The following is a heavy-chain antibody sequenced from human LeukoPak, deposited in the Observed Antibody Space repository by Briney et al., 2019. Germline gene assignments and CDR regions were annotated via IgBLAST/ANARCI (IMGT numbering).Heavy chain of an antibody. Sequence: ASVKVSCKASGYIFLDYGINWVRQAPGQGLEWMGWINGYNGNTNYAQKVQDRVILTTDTSTRTAYMELRSLRSDDTAVYYCARVVGPLRLMTTVHSLPGKRTTYTDVWGKGTTVTVSS. CDR3: ARVVGPLRLMTTVHSLPGKRTTYTDV. J-gene: IGHJ6*03. CDR2: INGYNGNT. D-gene: IGHD4-11*01. V-gene: IGHV1-18*01. CDR1: GYIFLDYG.